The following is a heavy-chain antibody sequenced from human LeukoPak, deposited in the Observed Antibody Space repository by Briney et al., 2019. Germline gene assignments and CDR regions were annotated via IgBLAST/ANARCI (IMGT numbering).Heavy chain of an antibody. CDR1: GGSISSSSYY. CDR3: ARREAPVAGYNWFDP. J-gene: IGHJ5*02. Sequence: KSSETLSLTCTVSGGSISSSSYYWGWIRQPPGKGLEWIGSIYYSGSTYYNPSLKSRVTISVDTSKNQFSLKLSSVTAADTAVYYCARREAPVAGYNWFDPWGQGTLVTVSS. CDR2: IYYSGST. D-gene: IGHD6-19*01. V-gene: IGHV4-39*01.